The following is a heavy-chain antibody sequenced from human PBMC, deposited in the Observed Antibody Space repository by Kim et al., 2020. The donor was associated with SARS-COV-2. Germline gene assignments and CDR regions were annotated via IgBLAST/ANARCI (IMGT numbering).Heavy chain of an antibody. CDR2: IKSKTDGGTT. CDR1: GFIFSNAW. Sequence: GGSLRLSCAASGFIFSNAWMSWVRQAPGKGLEWVGRIKSKTDGGTTDYAAPVKGRFTISRDDSKNTLYLQMNSLKTEDTAVYYCTTAGLVDTALFGWYFDLWGRGTLVTVSS. D-gene: IGHD5-18*01. V-gene: IGHV3-15*01. CDR3: TTAGLVDTALFGWYFDL. J-gene: IGHJ2*01.